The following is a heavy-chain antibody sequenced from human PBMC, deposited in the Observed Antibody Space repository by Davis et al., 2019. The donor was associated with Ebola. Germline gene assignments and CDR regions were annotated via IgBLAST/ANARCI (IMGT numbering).Heavy chain of an antibody. J-gene: IGHJ3*02. CDR3: ARDSYYYDSSGPDERAFDI. D-gene: IGHD3-22*01. V-gene: IGHV3-33*01. CDR1: GFTFSSYG. CDR2: IWYDGSNK. Sequence: PGGSLRLSCAASGFTFSSYGMHWVRQAPGKGLEWVAVIWYDGSNKYYADSVKGRFTISRDNAKNSLYLQMNSLRAEDTAVYYCARDSYYYDSSGPDERAFDIWGQGTMVTVSS.